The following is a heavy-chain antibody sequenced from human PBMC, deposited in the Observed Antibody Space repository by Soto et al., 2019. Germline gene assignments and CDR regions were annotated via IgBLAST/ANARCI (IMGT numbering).Heavy chain of an antibody. Sequence: PGESLKISCKGSGYSFTSYWIGWVRQMPGKGLEWMGNIYPGDSDTRYSPSFQGQVTISADRSISTAYLQWSSLKASDTAMYYCARFSQCSSTSCLASPPATPYYYYGMDIWGQGTTVTVSS. V-gene: IGHV5-51*01. CDR1: GYSFTSYW. CDR2: IYPGDSDT. CDR3: ARFSQCSSTSCLASPPATPYYYYGMDI. D-gene: IGHD2-2*01. J-gene: IGHJ6*02.